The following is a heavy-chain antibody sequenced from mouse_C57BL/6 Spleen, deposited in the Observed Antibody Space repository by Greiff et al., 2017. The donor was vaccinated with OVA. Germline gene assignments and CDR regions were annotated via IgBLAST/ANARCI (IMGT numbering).Heavy chain of an antibody. Sequence: QVQLQQSGPELVKPGASVKISCKASGYAFSSSWMNWVKQRPGKGLEWIGRIYPGDGDTNYNGKFKGKATLTADKASSTAYMQLSSLTSEDSAVFFCARRGYPFDYWGQGTTLTVSS. J-gene: IGHJ2*01. D-gene: IGHD2-2*01. CDR3: ARRGYPFDY. CDR2: IYPGDGDT. V-gene: IGHV1-82*01. CDR1: GYAFSSSW.